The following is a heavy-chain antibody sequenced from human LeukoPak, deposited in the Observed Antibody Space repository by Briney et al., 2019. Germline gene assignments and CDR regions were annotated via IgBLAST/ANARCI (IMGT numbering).Heavy chain of an antibody. J-gene: IGHJ4*02. D-gene: IGHD5-12*01. CDR3: AREPTSGREPTSGRPLDY. CDR1: GGSISGYF. CDR2: IYSSGSN. V-gene: IGHV4-4*07. Sequence: SETLSLTCTVSGGSISGYFRTWIRQPAGKGPEWIGRIYSSGSNNYNPSLKSRVTMSLDTSKNHFSLNLTSVTAADTAVYYCAREPTSGREPTSGRPLDYWGQGTLVTVSS.